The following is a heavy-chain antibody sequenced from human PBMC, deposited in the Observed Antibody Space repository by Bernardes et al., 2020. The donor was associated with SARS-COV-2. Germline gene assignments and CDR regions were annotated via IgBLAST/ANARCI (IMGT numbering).Heavy chain of an antibody. CDR3: ATVPGNGSAGRWFDP. CDR1: GYTFTSYG. CDR2: ISADNGNT. D-gene: IGHD6-25*01. V-gene: IGHV1-18*01. Sequence: ASMKVSCKVSGYTFTSYGMSWVRQAPGQGLEWMGCISADNGNTIYAQKIQGRVTMTTDTSTNTAYMELRSLRSDDTAVYYCATVPGNGSAGRWFDPWGQGTLVTVSS. J-gene: IGHJ5*02.